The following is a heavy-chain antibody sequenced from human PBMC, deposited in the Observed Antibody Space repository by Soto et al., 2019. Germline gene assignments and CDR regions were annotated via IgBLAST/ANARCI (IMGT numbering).Heavy chain of an antibody. J-gene: IGHJ6*03. Sequence: EVQLLESGGGLVQPGGSLRVSCAASGFTFSDYALTWVRQAPGKGLEWVSTISGSGGNTYYADSVKGRITVSRDNSKNTLYLQMSSLSAEDTAVYYCAKGGNTNNNYYYCMDVWGKGTAVTVSS. D-gene: IGHD2-15*01. CDR1: GFTFSDYA. CDR3: AKGGNTNNNYYYCMDV. CDR2: ISGSGGNT. V-gene: IGHV3-23*01.